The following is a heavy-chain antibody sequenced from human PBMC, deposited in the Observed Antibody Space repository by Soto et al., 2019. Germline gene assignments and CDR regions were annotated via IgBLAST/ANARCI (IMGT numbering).Heavy chain of an antibody. D-gene: IGHD3-3*01. V-gene: IGHV1-69*06. Sequence: QVQLVQSGAEVKKPGSSVKVSCTASGDTFTSYAFSWVRQSPGQGLEWMGGIIPMFGTPNYAQKFQGRLTITADKSTSTVYMELSGLRSEDTAVYFCARNGVAGMDVWGQGTLVTVSS. CDR1: GDTFTSYA. J-gene: IGHJ4*02. CDR2: IIPMFGTP. CDR3: ARNGVAGMDV.